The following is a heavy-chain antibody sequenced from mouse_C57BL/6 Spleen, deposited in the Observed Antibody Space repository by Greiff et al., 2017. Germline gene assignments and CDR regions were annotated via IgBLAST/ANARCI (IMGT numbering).Heavy chain of an antibody. CDR3: ARSYGSSYGGFAY. CDR2: INPYNGDT. Sequence: VQLTQSGPELVKPGDSVKISCKASGYSFTGYFMNWVMQSHGKRLEWIGRINPYNGDTFYNQKFKGKATLTVDKSSSTAHMELRSLTSEDSAVYYCARSYGSSYGGFAYWGQGTLVTVSA. CDR1: GYSFTGYF. J-gene: IGHJ3*01. D-gene: IGHD1-1*01. V-gene: IGHV1-20*01.